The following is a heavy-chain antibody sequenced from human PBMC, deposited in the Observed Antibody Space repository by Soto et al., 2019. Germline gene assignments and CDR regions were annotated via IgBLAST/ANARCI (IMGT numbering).Heavy chain of an antibody. CDR2: IYLDGTT. V-gene: IGHV4-30-2*01. Sequence: QLQLQESGPGLVKPSQTLSLTCGVSSGSISSYTPSWNWIRQPPGKGLEWIGHIYLDGTTNYSPSLKSRVTISIDRSKNQFSLKLISVTAADTAVYYCARGSDRSRYSEGFDDWGQGTLVTVSS. CDR1: SGSISSYTPS. J-gene: IGHJ5*02. CDR3: ARGSDRSRYSEGFDD. D-gene: IGHD3-22*01.